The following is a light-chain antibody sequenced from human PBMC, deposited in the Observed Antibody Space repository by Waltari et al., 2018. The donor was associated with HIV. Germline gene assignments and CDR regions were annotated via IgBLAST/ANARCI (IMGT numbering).Light chain of an antibody. J-gene: IGLJ2*01. CDR3: QTGDTGIQV. CDR1: SGHSSYA. V-gene: IGLV4-69*01. Sequence: QLVLTQSPSASASLGASVKLTCTLSSGHSSYAIAWHQQQPEKGPRYLMKLNSDGSHRKGDGIPDRFSGSSSGAERYLTISSRQSEDEADYYCQTGDTGIQVFGGGTKLTVL. CDR2: LNSDGSH.